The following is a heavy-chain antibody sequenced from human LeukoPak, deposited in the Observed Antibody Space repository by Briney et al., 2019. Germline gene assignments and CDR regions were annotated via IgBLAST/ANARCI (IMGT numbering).Heavy chain of an antibody. V-gene: IGHV4-59*01. D-gene: IGHD7-27*01. Sequence: PSETLPLTCTVSGDSISTYYWSWIRQPPGKGLEWIGYIHYSGSTNYNPSLKSRVTISVDTSKNQFSLKMRSVTAADTAVYYCARVGNWGDWFDPWGQGTLVAVSS. J-gene: IGHJ5*02. CDR2: IHYSGST. CDR3: ARVGNWGDWFDP. CDR1: GDSISTYY.